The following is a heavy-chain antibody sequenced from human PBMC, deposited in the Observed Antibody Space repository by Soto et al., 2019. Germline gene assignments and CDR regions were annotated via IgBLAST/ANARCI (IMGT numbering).Heavy chain of an antibody. J-gene: IGHJ4*02. V-gene: IGHV1-18*01. CDR1: GYTFTSYG. CDR3: ARDAYGDYDDY. CDR2: ISVYNGNT. D-gene: IGHD4-17*01. Sequence: ASVKVSCKASGYTFTSYGISWVRQAPGQGLEWMGWISVYNGNTNYAQKFQGRVTMTTDTSTSTAYMELRSLRSDDTAVYYCARDAYGDYDDYWGQGTQVTVSS.